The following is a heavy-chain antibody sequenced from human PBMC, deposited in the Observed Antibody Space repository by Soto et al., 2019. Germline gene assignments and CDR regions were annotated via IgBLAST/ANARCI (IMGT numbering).Heavy chain of an antibody. CDR3: ARGMTPPGAPAWYYFDS. Sequence: ETLSLTCTVSGASITGTSYWSWIRQPAGKGLEWIGRFSLSGTTNYNPSLRSRVTMSADVSKNQFSLRLTSVTAADTALYYCARGMTPPGAPAWYYFDSWGQGTLVTVSS. V-gene: IGHV4-4*07. D-gene: IGHD2-8*02. CDR1: GASITGTSY. CDR2: FSLSGTT. J-gene: IGHJ4*02.